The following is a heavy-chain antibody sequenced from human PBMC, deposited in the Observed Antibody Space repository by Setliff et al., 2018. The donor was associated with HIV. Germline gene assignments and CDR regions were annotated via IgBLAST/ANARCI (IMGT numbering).Heavy chain of an antibody. D-gene: IGHD7-27*01. CDR1: GYTFTTYV. CDR2: INVGSGNT. V-gene: IGHV1-3*01. CDR3: AIEPLPGDFGDF. Sequence: ASVKVSCKASGYTFTTYVVHWVRQAPGQRLEWMGWINVGSGNTKYSQKFQGRVTINRDTSASTAYMELSSLRSEDTAVYYCAIEPLPGDFGDFWGQGTLVTVSS. J-gene: IGHJ4*02.